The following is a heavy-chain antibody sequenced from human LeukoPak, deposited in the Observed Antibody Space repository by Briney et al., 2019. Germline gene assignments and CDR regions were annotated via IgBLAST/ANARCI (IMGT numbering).Heavy chain of an antibody. J-gene: IGHJ4*02. D-gene: IGHD1-1*01. CDR2: IYYTGST. Sequence: SETLSLTCTVSGGSISSYYWSWIRQPPGKGLEWIGYIYYTGSTNYNPSLRSRVTISVDTSKNQFSLELSSVTAADTAVYYCARVAGGTTLIDYWGQGTLVTVSS. CDR3: ARVAGGTTLIDY. CDR1: GGSISSYY. V-gene: IGHV4-59*01.